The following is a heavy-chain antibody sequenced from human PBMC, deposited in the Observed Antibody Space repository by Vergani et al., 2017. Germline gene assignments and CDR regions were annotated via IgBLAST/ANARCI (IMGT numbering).Heavy chain of an antibody. V-gene: IGHV3-53*04. D-gene: IGHD6-19*01. Sequence: EVQLVESGGGLVQPGGSLRLSCAASGFTVSSNYMSWVRQAPGKGLEWVSVIYSGGSTYYADSVKGRFTISRHNSKNTLYLQMNSLRAEDTAVYYCARRIEQWLVMGSYYMDVWGKGP. J-gene: IGHJ6*03. CDR1: GFTVSSNY. CDR3: ARRIEQWLVMGSYYMDV. CDR2: IYSGGST.